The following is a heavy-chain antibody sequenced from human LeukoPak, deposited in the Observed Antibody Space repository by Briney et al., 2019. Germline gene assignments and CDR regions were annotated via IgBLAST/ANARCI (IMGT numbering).Heavy chain of an antibody. Sequence: ASVKVSCKASGYTFTGYYMHWVRQAPGQGLEWMGWINPNSGGTNYAQKFQGWVTMTRDTSISTAYMELSRLRSDDTAVYYCARASLQQLEHLDYWGQGTLVTVSS. CDR2: INPNSGGT. CDR1: GYTFTGYY. V-gene: IGHV1-2*04. D-gene: IGHD6-13*01. CDR3: ARASLQQLEHLDY. J-gene: IGHJ4*02.